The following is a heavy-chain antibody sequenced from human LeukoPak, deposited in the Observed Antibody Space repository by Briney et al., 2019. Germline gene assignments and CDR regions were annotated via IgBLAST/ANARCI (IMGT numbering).Heavy chain of an antibody. D-gene: IGHD3-9*01. J-gene: IGHJ6*02. CDR3: AADLRYFDSEANYYYYGMGV. V-gene: IGHV1-58*02. CDR1: GFTFTSSA. CDR2: IVVGSGNT. Sequence: TSVKVSCKASGFTFTSSAMQWVRQARGQRLEWIGWIVVGSGNTNYAQKFQERVTITRDMSTSTAYMELSSLRSEDTAVYYCAADLRYFDSEANYYYYGMGVWGQGTTVTVSS.